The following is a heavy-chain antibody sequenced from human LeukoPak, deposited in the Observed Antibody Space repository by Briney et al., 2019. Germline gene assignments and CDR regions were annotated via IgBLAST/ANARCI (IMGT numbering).Heavy chain of an antibody. D-gene: IGHD6-19*01. CDR2: IIPIFGTS. V-gene: IGHV1-69*13. CDR3: ARYYSGWSYFDY. Sequence: GASVKVSCKASGGTFSSYAISWVRQAPGQGLEWMGGIIPIFGTSNYAQKFQGRVTITADESTSTAYMELSSLRSEDTAVYYCARYYSGWSYFDYWGQGTLVTVSS. CDR1: GGTFSSYA. J-gene: IGHJ4*02.